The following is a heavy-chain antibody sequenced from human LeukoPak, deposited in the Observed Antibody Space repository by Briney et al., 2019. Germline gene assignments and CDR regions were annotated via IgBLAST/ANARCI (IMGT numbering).Heavy chain of an antibody. V-gene: IGHV3-15*01. CDR2: IKSRSDGGTT. Sequence: GGSLRLSCVASGFTFSNTWMSWVRQPPGKGLEWVGRIKSRSDGGTTAFAAPVKGRFTISRDDSKNTLYLQMNSLKTEDTAMYYCTTDGRLDAFDIWGQGTMVTVSS. D-gene: IGHD1-26*01. CDR1: GFTFSNTW. CDR3: TTDGRLDAFDI. J-gene: IGHJ3*02.